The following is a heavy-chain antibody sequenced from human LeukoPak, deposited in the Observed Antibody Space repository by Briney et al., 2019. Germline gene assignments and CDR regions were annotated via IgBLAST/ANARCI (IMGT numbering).Heavy chain of an antibody. D-gene: IGHD1-26*01. Sequence: VKPSETLSLTCTVSGDSVSSGSYYWSWIRQSPRKGLEWIGSIYNSGSTYYNPSLKSRVTISVDTSKNQFSLKVSSVTAADTAVYYCAGLESGTVPLWGQGTLVTVSS. J-gene: IGHJ4*02. V-gene: IGHV4-39*01. CDR3: AGLESGTVPL. CDR2: IYNSGST. CDR1: GDSVSSGSYY.